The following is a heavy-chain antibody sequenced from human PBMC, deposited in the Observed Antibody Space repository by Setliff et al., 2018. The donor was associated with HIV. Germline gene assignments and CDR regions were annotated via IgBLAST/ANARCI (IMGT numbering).Heavy chain of an antibody. Sequence: PSETLSLTCTVSGGSVSSGSYYWSWIRQPPGKGLEWIGYIYYSGSTNYNPSLKSRVTISVDTSKNQFSLKLSSVTAADTAVYYCARYYNFWSGPPYNWFDPWGQGTLVTVSS. V-gene: IGHV4-61*01. D-gene: IGHD3-3*01. CDR1: GGSVSSGSYY. CDR3: ARYYNFWSGPPYNWFDP. CDR2: IYYSGST. J-gene: IGHJ5*02.